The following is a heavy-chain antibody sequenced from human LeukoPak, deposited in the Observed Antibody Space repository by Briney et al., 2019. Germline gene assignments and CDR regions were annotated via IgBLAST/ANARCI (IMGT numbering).Heavy chain of an antibody. CDR2: IIPIFGTA. CDR3: ARDLALAAEYSSSPEYFQH. Sequence: SVKVSCKASGGTFSSYAISWVRQAPGQGLEWMGGIIPIFGTANYAQKFQGRVTITADESTSTAYMELSSLRSEDTAVYYCARDLALAAEYSSSPEYFQHWGQGTLVTVSS. V-gene: IGHV1-69*13. J-gene: IGHJ1*01. CDR1: GGTFSSYA. D-gene: IGHD6-6*01.